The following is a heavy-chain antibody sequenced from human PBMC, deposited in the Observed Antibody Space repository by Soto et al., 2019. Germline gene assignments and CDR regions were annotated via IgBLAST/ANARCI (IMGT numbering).Heavy chain of an antibody. V-gene: IGHV1-18*01. D-gene: IGHD3-3*01. CDR1: GYTFTSYG. Sequence: GASVKVSCKASGYTFTSYGISWVRQAPGQGLEWMGWISAYNGNTNYAQKLQGRVTMTTDTSTSTAYMELRSLRSDDTAVYYCARSPSVLYYNFRSAYFDYWYQGAXGSVSS. CDR3: ARSPSVLYYNFRSAYFDY. J-gene: IGHJ4*02. CDR2: ISAYNGNT.